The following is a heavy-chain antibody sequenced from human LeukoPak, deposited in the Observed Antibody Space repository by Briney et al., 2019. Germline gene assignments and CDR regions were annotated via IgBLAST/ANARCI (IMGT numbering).Heavy chain of an antibody. Sequence: GGSLRLSCVASGFTFSSYTMTWVRQAPGKGLEWVSGISGSGDNTYHADSVKGRFSISRDNSKNTLYLQMNNLRAEDTAVYYCAKDKGYSSGWYLLDPWGQGTLVTVSS. J-gene: IGHJ5*02. CDR3: AKDKGYSSGWYLLDP. D-gene: IGHD6-19*01. V-gene: IGHV3-23*01. CDR1: GFTFSSYT. CDR2: ISGSGDNT.